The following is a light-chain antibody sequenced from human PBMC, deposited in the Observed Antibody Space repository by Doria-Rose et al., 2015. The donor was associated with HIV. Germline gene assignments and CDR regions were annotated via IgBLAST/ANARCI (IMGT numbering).Light chain of an antibody. CDR3: HQYGTSWT. V-gene: IGKV3-20*01. CDR1: QSFSSTY. J-gene: IGKJ1*01. CDR2: DGS. Sequence: EIVMAQSPGTLSLSPGESATLSCRASQSFSSTYLAWYQQKPGQAPSLLICDGSTRATGIPDRFSASGSGTDFTLTINRLEPEDFALYYCHQYGTSWTFGQGTKVEI.